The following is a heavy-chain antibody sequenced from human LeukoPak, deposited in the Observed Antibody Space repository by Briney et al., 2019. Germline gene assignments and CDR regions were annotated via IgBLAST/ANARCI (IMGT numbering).Heavy chain of an antibody. CDR3: AREFTIFGVVNLGDYYYYMDV. Sequence: EASVKVSCKASGYTFTSYGISWVRQAPGQGLEWMGRINPNSGGTNYAQKFQGRVTMTRDTSISTAYMELSRLRSDDTAVYYCAREFTIFGVVNLGDYYYYMDVWGKGTTVTVSS. D-gene: IGHD3-3*01. V-gene: IGHV1-2*06. J-gene: IGHJ6*03. CDR1: GYTFTSYG. CDR2: INPNSGGT.